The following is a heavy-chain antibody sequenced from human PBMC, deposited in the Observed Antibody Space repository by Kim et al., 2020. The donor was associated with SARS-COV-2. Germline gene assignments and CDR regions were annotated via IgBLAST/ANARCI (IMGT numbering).Heavy chain of an antibody. Sequence: YADSVKGRFTISRDNAKNSLYLQLNSLRAEDTAVYYCASSYSSGWYYFDYWGQGTLVTVSS. V-gene: IGHV3-21*01. CDR3: ASSYSSGWYYFDY. D-gene: IGHD6-19*01. J-gene: IGHJ4*02.